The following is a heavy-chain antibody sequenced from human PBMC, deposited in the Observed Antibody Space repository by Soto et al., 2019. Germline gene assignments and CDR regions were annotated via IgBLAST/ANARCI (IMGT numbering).Heavy chain of an antibody. V-gene: IGHV1-18*01. CDR2: ISAYNGNT. CDR3: ARDVAMTAEGDDAFDI. J-gene: IGHJ3*02. D-gene: IGHD5-12*01. CDR1: SYTVTIYG. Sequence: GASAEVSCTSSSYTVTIYGISGVRQTPGQGLEWMGWISAYNGNTNYAQKLQGRVTMTTDTSTSTAYMELRSLRSDDTAVYYCARDVAMTAEGDDAFDIWGQGTMVTVS.